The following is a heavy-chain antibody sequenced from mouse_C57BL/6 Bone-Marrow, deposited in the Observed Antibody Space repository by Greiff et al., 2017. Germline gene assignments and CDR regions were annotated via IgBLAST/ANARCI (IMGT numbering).Heavy chain of an antibody. Sequence: EVQGVESGAELVRPGASVKLSCTASGFNIKDDYMHWVKQRPEQGLEWIGWIDPENGDTEYASKFQGKANITADTSSNTAYLQLSSLTSEDTAVYYGTPLITTVVATFDYWGQGTTLTVSS. J-gene: IGHJ2*01. D-gene: IGHD1-1*01. CDR3: TPLITTVVATFDY. V-gene: IGHV14-4*01. CDR1: GFNIKDDY. CDR2: IDPENGDT.